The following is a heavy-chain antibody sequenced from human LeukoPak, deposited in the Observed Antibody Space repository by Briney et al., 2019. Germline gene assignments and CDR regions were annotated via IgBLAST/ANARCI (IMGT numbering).Heavy chain of an antibody. CDR3: ARGRISAAGGGFDP. J-gene: IGHJ5*02. Sequence: PSETLSLTCTVSGGSISSYYWSWIRQPAGKGLEWIGRIYSSGNTNYNPSLKSRVTMSVDTSKNQFSLKLSSVTAADTAVDYCARGRISAAGGGFDPWGQGTLVTVSS. V-gene: IGHV4-4*07. CDR1: GGSISSYY. D-gene: IGHD6-13*01. CDR2: IYSSGNT.